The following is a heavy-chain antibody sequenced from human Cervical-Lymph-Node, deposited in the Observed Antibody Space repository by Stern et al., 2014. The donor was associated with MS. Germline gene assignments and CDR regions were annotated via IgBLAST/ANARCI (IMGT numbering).Heavy chain of an antibody. Sequence: EVQLVESGGDLVKPGESLTLSCTTSGFTFSDTWMTWVRQAPGKGLEWLGRIRTKADGETTDYAASVKGRFTFSRDDSIRTLYLHMRSLKVEDTAIYYFSSSILDVWGQGTLVTVSS. J-gene: IGHJ4*02. CDR2: IRTKADGETT. CDR1: GFTFSDTW. D-gene: IGHD2-15*01. V-gene: IGHV3-15*01. CDR3: SSSILDV.